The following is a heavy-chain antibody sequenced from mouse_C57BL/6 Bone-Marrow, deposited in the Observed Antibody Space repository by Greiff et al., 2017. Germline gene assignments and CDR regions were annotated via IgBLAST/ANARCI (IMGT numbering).Heavy chain of an antibody. J-gene: IGHJ2*01. V-gene: IGHV1-26*01. CDR2: INPNNGGT. CDR3: ARERLYYFDY. Sequence: EVQLQQSGPELVKPGASVKISCKASGYTFTDYYMNWVKQSHGKSLEWIGDINPNNGGTSYNQKFKGKATLTVDKSSSTAYMELRSLTSEDSAVYYCARERLYYFDYWGQGTTLTVSS. CDR1: GYTFTDYY.